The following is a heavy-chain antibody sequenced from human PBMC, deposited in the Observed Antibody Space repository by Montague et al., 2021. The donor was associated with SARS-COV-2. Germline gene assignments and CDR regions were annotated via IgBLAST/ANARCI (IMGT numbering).Heavy chain of an antibody. J-gene: IGHJ6*04. D-gene: IGHD4-17*01. CDR1: GGSFSGYD. CDR2: INQSGST. CDR3: ARGRTVTTFYYYYYYGMDV. Sequence: SETLSLTCAVYGGSFSGYDWSWIRQPPGKGLEWIGEINQSGSTNYNPSLESRVTIAVDTCKKQFSLKLSSVTAADTAVYYCARGRTVTTFYYYYYYGMDVWGTRTPASVS. V-gene: IGHV4-34*01.